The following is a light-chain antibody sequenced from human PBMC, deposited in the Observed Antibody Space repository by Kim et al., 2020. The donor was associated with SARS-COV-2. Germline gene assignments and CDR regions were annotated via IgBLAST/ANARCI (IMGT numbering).Light chain of an antibody. J-gene: IGLJ3*02. CDR2: DVY. V-gene: IGLV2-11*01. CDR3: CSYAGSFSWV. Sequence: GEAGSVTWTGTSSDVGGCGLVSWCQQCPGKAPKLIIYDVYNRPPAVPDRFSGSKSGNTASLTISGLQTEDEADYYCCSYAGSFSWVFGGGTQLTVL. CDR1: SSDVGGCGL.